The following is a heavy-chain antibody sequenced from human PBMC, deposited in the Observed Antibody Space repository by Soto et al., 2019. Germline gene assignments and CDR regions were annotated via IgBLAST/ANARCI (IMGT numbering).Heavy chain of an antibody. CDR3: ARVTLDIVATALFDY. Sequence: SETLSLTCAVYGGSFSGYYWSWIRQPPGKGLEWIGEINHSGSTNYNPSLKSRVTISVDTSKNQFSLKLSSVTAADTAVYYCARVTLDIVATALFDYWSQGTLVTVSS. D-gene: IGHD5-12*01. J-gene: IGHJ4*02. V-gene: IGHV4-34*01. CDR2: INHSGST. CDR1: GGSFSGYY.